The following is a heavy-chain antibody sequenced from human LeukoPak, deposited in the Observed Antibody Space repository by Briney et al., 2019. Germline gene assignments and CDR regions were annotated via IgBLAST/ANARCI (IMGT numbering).Heavy chain of an antibody. V-gene: IGHV3-66*01. CDR1: GFTVSSNY. J-gene: IGHJ4*02. Sequence: PGGSLRLSCAASGFTVSSNYMSWVRQAPGKGLEWVSVIYSGGSTHYADSVKGRFTISRDNSKNTLYLQMYSLRAEDTAVYYCAIDTGGVIDYWGQGTLVTVSS. CDR3: AIDTGGVIDY. D-gene: IGHD3-16*01. CDR2: IYSGGST.